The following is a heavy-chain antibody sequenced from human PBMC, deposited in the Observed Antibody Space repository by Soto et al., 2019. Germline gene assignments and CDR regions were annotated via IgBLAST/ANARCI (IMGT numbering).Heavy chain of an antibody. D-gene: IGHD5-18*01. CDR1: GGTFSSYT. V-gene: IGHV1-69*02. Sequence: QVQLVQSGAEVKKPGSSMKVSCKASGGTFSSYTISWVRQAPGQGLEWMGRIIPILGIANYAQKFQGRVTITADKSTSTAYMELSSLRSEDTAVYYCATPSGYSYGQAYYFDYWGQGTLVTVSS. CDR3: ATPSGYSYGQAYYFDY. CDR2: IIPILGIA. J-gene: IGHJ4*02.